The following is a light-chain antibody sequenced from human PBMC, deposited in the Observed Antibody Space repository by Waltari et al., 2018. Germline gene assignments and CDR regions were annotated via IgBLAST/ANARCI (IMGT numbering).Light chain of an antibody. Sequence: QSALTQPASVSGSPGQAITISCTGRGSAIGSNNLVSCYQQHPGKAPKLMLHEVTKRPSGVSDRFSGSKSGNTASLTISGLQAEDEADYYCSSYAGDSTFLVFGGGTKVTVL. J-gene: IGLJ2*01. CDR2: EVT. CDR3: SSYAGDSTFLV. V-gene: IGLV2-23*02. CDR1: GSAIGSNNL.